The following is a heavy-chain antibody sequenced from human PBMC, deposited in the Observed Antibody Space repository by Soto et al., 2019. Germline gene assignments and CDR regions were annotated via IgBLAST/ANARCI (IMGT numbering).Heavy chain of an antibody. CDR1: GFTFSSYG. Sequence: GGSLRLSCAASGFTFSSYGMRWVRQAPGKGLEWVAVIWYDGSNKYYADSVKGRFTISRDNSKNTLYLQMNSLRAEDTAVYYCARDRRSSSWSIDYWGQGTRVTVSS. V-gene: IGHV3-33*01. J-gene: IGHJ4*02. CDR2: IWYDGSNK. CDR3: ARDRRSSSWSIDY. D-gene: IGHD6-13*01.